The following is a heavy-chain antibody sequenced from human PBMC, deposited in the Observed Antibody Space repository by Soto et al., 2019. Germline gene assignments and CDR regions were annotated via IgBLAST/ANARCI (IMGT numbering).Heavy chain of an antibody. Sequence: PGGSLRLSCAASGFTFSSYGMHWVRQAPGKGLEWVAVIWYDGSNKYYADSVKGRFTTSRDNSKNTLYLQMNSLRAEDTAVYYCARGYTTTGIALYYFDYWGQGTLVTVSS. CDR1: GFTFSSYG. V-gene: IGHV3-33*01. CDR2: IWYDGSNK. CDR3: ARGYTTTGIALYYFDY. J-gene: IGHJ4*02. D-gene: IGHD6-13*01.